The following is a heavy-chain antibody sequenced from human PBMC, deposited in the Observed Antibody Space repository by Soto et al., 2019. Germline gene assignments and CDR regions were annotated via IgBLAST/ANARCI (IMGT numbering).Heavy chain of an antibody. CDR1: GGSFSGYY. CDR2: INHSGST. V-gene: IGHV4-34*01. Sequence: QVQLQQWGAGLLKPSETLSLTCAVYGGSFSGYYWSWIRQPPGKGLEWIGEINHSGSTNYNPSLKRRVTISVDTSKNQFSLKLSSVTAADTAVYYCARGRDYGDQSCWYFDLWGRGTLVTVSS. J-gene: IGHJ2*01. CDR3: ARGRDYGDQSCWYFDL. D-gene: IGHD4-17*01.